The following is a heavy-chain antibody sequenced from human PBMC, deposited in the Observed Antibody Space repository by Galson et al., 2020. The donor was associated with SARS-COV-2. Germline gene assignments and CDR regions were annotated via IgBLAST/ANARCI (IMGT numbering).Heavy chain of an antibody. Sequence: SETLSLTCTVSGGSISSSSYYWGWIRQPPGKGLEWIGSIYYSGSTYYNPSLKSRVTISVDTSKNQFSLKLSSVTAADTAVYDCARLSGYYDSSGYYNTAVDYWGKGTLVTVS. V-gene: IGHV4-39*01. CDR1: GGSISSSSYY. J-gene: IGHJ4*02. D-gene: IGHD3-22*01. CDR2: IYYSGST. CDR3: ARLSGYYDSSGYYNTAVDY.